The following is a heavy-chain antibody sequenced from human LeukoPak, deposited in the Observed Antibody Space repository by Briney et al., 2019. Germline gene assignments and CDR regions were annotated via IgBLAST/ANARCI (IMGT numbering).Heavy chain of an antibody. V-gene: IGHV4-59*01. CDR2: IYYSGST. CDR1: GGSISSYY. J-gene: IGHJ6*03. D-gene: IGHD6-13*01. CDR3: ARTTEAHSWRTRYYDYYMDV. Sequence: SETLSLTCTVSGGSISSYYWSWIRQPPGKGLEWIGYIYYSGSTNYNPTLKSRVTISVDTSKNQFSLKLSSVTAADTAVYYCARTTEAHSWRTRYYDYYMDVWGKGTMVTVSS.